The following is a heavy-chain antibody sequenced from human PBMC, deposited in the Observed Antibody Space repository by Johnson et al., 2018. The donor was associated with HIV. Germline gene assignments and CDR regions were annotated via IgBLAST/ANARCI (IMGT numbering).Heavy chain of an antibody. CDR1: GFTVSSNY. CDR3: ARACGDGYTCDVYDI. V-gene: IGHV3-66*01. CDR2: INSGGDT. Sequence: VQLVESGGGLVQPGGSLRLSCAASGFTVSSNYMSWVRQGPGKGLEWVSVINSGGDTYYADSVKGRCTISRDNSKNTLYLQMNSLRAEDTAVYYCARACGDGYTCDVYDIWGQGTMLTVSS. D-gene: IGHD5-24*01. J-gene: IGHJ3*02.